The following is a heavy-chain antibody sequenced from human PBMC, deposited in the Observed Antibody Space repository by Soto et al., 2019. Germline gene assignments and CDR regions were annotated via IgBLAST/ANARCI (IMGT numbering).Heavy chain of an antibody. CDR2: ISVYNGET. CDR1: GYTFRGYG. J-gene: IGHJ4*02. CDR3: ARDLDGSGSYYTDY. Sequence: QVQLVQSGAEVKKPGASVKVSCKGFGYTFRGYGISWVRQAPGQGPEWMGWISVYNGETKYAQKLQGRVTMTADTSTSTAYMELRSLRSDDTAMYYCARDLDGSGSYYTDYWGQGTLVTVSS. D-gene: IGHD3-10*01. V-gene: IGHV1-18*01.